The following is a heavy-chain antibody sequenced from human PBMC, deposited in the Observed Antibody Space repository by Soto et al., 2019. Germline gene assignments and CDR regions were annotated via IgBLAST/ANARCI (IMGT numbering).Heavy chain of an antibody. J-gene: IGHJ4*02. CDR1: GGSITSVGYC. Sequence: SETLSLTCTVSGGSITSVGYCWTWIRQHPVKGLEWMGHIYYSGSTSYNPSLKSRVTISIDTSKNQFSLKLTSVTAADTAVYYCARDGDYFGSGSPPLLSRWGQGTLVTVSS. V-gene: IGHV4-31*03. D-gene: IGHD3-10*01. CDR3: ARDGDYFGSGSPPLLSR. CDR2: IYYSGST.